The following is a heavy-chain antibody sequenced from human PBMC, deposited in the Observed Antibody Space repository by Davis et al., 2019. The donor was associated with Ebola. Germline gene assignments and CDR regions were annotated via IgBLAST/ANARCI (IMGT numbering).Heavy chain of an antibody. J-gene: IGHJ3*01. CDR1: AGSISSYY. CDR3: AGYDYGDSGAFDF. Sequence: MPSETLSLTCTVSAGSISSYYWSWIRQPPGKGLEWIGFIHYRGSTNYSPPFKSRVTLLVGTSRNQFSLKLTSVTAADTAVYYCAGYDYGDSGAFDFWGQGTLVTVSS. V-gene: IGHV4-59*03. CDR2: IHYRGST. D-gene: IGHD4-17*01.